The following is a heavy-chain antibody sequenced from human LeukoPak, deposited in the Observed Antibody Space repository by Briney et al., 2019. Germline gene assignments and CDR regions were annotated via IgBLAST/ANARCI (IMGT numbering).Heavy chain of an antibody. J-gene: IGHJ3*02. CDR2: IYSGGST. Sequence: GGSLRLSCAASGFTVSSNYMSWVRQAPGKGLEWVSVIYSGGSTYYADSVKGRFTISRDNSKNTLYLQMNSLRAEDTAVYYCARVMSGYYVVLDIWGQGTMVTVSS. CDR1: GFTVSSNY. D-gene: IGHD3-3*01. CDR3: ARVMSGYYVVLDI. V-gene: IGHV3-53*01.